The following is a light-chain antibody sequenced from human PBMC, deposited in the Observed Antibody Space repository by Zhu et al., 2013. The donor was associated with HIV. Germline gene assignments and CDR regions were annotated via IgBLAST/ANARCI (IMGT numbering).Light chain of an antibody. CDR2: GAS. CDR1: QDINHY. V-gene: IGKV1-27*01. CDR3: HTYGAAPHT. Sequence: DTQVTQLPSSLSASVGDRVTIICRTNQDINHYIAWYHQKPGNRPELLIYGASTLQSGVPSRFSGSDSGVDFTLTIADLQPEDIGTYYCHTYGAAPHTFGRGT. J-gene: IGKJ2*01.